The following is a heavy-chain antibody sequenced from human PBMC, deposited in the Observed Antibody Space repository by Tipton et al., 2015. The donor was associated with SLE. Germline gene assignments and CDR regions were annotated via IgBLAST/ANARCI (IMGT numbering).Heavy chain of an antibody. Sequence: QVQLVQSGGGVVQPWRSLRLSCAASGFTFSYYGMHWVRQAPGKGLEWVAVIWFDGSSKYYADSVKGRFTISRDISKNTLFLQMNSLRAEDTAVYYCARDGDQRAYWYFDLWGRGTLVTVSS. D-gene: IGHD2-2*01. CDR1: GFTFSYYG. J-gene: IGHJ2*01. CDR3: ARDGDQRAYWYFDL. CDR2: IWFDGSSK. V-gene: IGHV3-33*01.